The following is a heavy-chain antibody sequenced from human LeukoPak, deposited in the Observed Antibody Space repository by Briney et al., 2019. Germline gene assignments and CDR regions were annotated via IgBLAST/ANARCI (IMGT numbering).Heavy chain of an antibody. Sequence: PGGSLRLSCAGSGFTFSSHWMNWVRQAPGKGLEWVASIKDDGSEKHFLDSVNGRFAISRDIAKNSLYLQMSSLRAEDTAVHYCARRGITISGVLVYHYSGLDVWGQGTTVTVSS. CDR2: IKDDGSEK. D-gene: IGHD3-3*01. CDR1: GFTFSSHW. J-gene: IGHJ6*02. V-gene: IGHV3-7*02. CDR3: ARRGITISGVLVYHYSGLDV.